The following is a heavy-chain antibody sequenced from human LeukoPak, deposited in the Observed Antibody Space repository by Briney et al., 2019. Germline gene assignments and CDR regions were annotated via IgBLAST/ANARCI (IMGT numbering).Heavy chain of an antibody. CDR2: ISYSGST. CDR1: GGSISSSSYY. J-gene: IGHJ4*02. Sequence: PSETLSLTCAVSGGSISSSSYYWGWIRQPPGKGLEWIGSISYSGSTYYNPSLKSRVTISVDTSKNQFSLKLSSVTAADTAVYYCARVKKYYYDSSGRPHYFDYWGQGTLVTVSS. V-gene: IGHV4-39*07. CDR3: ARVKKYYYDSSGRPHYFDY. D-gene: IGHD3-22*01.